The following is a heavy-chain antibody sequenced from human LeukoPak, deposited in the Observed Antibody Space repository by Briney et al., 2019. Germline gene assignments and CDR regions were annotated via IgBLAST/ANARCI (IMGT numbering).Heavy chain of an antibody. Sequence: GGSLRLSCAVSGFTLSSDWMHWVRQAPGKGLEWVSRMNQDGSDTSYADTVKGRFTISRDNAKNTVYLQMNSLRAEDSAVYYCATVFGYWGQGTLVTVSS. V-gene: IGHV3-74*01. J-gene: IGHJ4*02. CDR1: GFTLSSDW. CDR3: ATVFGY. CDR2: MNQDGSDT.